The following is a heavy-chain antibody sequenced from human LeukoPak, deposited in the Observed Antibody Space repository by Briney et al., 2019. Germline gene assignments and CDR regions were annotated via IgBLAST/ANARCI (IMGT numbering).Heavy chain of an antibody. Sequence: ASVKVSCKASGYTFTGYAIHWVRQAPGQRLEWMGWISVGNGNTKYSQKLQGRVTITRDTFASTAYMELSSVRSEGTAVYCWTRERGQGRYDYWGQGTLVTVSA. CDR2: ISVGNGNT. CDR1: GYTFTGYA. CDR3: TRERGQGRYDY. J-gene: IGHJ4*02. V-gene: IGHV1-3*01.